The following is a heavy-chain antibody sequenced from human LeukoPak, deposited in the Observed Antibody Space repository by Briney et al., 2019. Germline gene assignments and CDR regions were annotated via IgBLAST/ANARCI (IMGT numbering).Heavy chain of an antibody. CDR1: GYTFTTCA. Sequence: ASVKVSCKTSGYTFTTCAINWMRQAPGQGLEWMGWINTDTGNPTYAQGFTGRFVFSLDTSVSTAYLRINSLKSEDTAVYYCARAERWLQNDYWGQGTLVTVSS. CDR3: ARAERWLQNDY. J-gene: IGHJ4*02. V-gene: IGHV7-4-1*02. D-gene: IGHD5-24*01. CDR2: INTDTGNP.